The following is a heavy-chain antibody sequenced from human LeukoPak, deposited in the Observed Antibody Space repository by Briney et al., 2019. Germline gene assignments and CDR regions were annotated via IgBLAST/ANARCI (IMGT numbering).Heavy chain of an antibody. V-gene: IGHV3-33*01. CDR1: GFTFRNFG. D-gene: IGHD4-23*01. CDR2: IWYDGSNK. J-gene: IGHJ5*02. CDR3: ARDSSMVKGNWFDP. Sequence: GGSLRLSCAASGFTFRNFGMHWVRQAPGQGLEWVAMIWYDGSNKNFADSVKGRFTISRDNSKNTLYLETNSLRAEDTAIYYCARDSSMVKGNWFDPWGRGTLAIVSS.